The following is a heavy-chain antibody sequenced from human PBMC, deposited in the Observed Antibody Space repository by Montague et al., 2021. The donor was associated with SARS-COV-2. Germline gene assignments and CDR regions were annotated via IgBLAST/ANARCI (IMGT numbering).Heavy chain of an antibody. J-gene: IGHJ4*02. CDR3: ARSQDRSTTSCHFDY. CDR1: GYSISSGYY. Sequence: SETLSLTCTVSGYSISSGYYWGWIRQPPGKGLEWIGSIYHSGSTXYNPSLKSRVTISVDTSKNQFSLKLSSVTAADTAVYYCARSQDRSTTSCHFDYWGQGTLVTVSS. CDR2: IYHSGST. V-gene: IGHV4-38-2*02. D-gene: IGHD2-2*01.